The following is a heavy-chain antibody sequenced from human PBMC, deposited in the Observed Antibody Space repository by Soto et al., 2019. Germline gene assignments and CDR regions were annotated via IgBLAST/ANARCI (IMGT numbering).Heavy chain of an antibody. CDR2: MSPNSGNT. D-gene: IGHD5-18*01. V-gene: IGHV1-8*01. Sequence: ASVKVSCKASGYTFTSYDINWVRQATGQGLEWMGWMSPNSGNTGYAQKFQGRVTMTRNTSISTAYMELSSLRSEDTAVYYCATRGYSYGNFDYWGQGTLVTVSS. CDR1: GYTFTSYD. CDR3: ATRGYSYGNFDY. J-gene: IGHJ4*02.